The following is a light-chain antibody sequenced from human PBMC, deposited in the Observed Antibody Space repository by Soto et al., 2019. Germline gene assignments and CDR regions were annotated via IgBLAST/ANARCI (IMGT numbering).Light chain of an antibody. CDR3: QQRSDWPST. CDR1: QSVRRY. V-gene: IGKV3-11*01. J-gene: IGKJ4*01. Sequence: EIVLTQSPATLSLSPGERATLSCRASQSVRRYLAWYQPKPGQAPRLLIYDASNRAPGIPARFSGSGSGTDFTLTISSLEPEDFAVYYCQQRSDWPSTFGGGTKLQIK. CDR2: DAS.